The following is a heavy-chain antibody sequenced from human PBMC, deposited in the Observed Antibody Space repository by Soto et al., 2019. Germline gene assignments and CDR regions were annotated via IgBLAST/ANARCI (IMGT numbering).Heavy chain of an antibody. CDR3: ARDRGPSSGYYPYWFDP. J-gene: IGHJ5*02. CDR1: GGTFSSYA. CDR2: IIPIFGTA. Sequence: QVQRVQSGAEVKKPGSSVKVSCKASGGTFSSYAISWVRQAPGQGLEWMGEIIPIFGTANYAQKFQGRVTITADESTSTAYMGLSSLRSEDTAVYYCARDRGPSSGYYPYWFDPWGQGTLVSVSS. V-gene: IGHV1-69*12. D-gene: IGHD3-22*01.